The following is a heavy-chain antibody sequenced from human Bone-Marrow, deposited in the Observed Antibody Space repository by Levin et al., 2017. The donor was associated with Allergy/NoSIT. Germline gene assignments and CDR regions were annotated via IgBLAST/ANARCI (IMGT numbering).Heavy chain of an antibody. CDR1: GGSITSTNYY. Sequence: SETLSLTCTVSGGSITSTNYYWGWIRQSPGKGLEWIGNIFSGGPTYYNPSLESRVTLSLDTSKNQFSLKLSSVAAADTSVYFCVKECGLAQNYFDPWGQGTLVTVSS. J-gene: IGHJ5*02. D-gene: IGHD1-7*01. V-gene: IGHV4-39*07. CDR2: IFSGGPT. CDR3: VKECGLAQNYFDP.